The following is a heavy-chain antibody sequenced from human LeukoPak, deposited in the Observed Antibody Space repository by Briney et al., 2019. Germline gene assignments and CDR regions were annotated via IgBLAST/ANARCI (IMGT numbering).Heavy chain of an antibody. J-gene: IGHJ5*02. D-gene: IGHD3-10*01. CDR1: GGSISSGSHY. CDR2: MLYSGNT. CDR3: ARHYGP. V-gene: IGHV4-39*01. Sequence: SETPSLTCIVSGGSISSGSHYWAWVRQPPGKGLEWIASMLYSGNTYYNPSLKSRVTISVDTSKNQFFLRLSSVTAADTTVYYRARHYGPWGQGTLVTVSS.